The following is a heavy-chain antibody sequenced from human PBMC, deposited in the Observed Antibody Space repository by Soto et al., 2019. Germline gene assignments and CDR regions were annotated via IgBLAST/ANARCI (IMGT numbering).Heavy chain of an antibody. J-gene: IGHJ4*02. Sequence: EVQLLESGGGLVQPGGSLRLSCAASGFTFSRYAMNWVRQAPGKGLEWVSVISGSDGSTYYADSVKGRFTISRDNSKNTLNLQMNSLRAEDTAVYYCARRSSSWYFDYWGQGPLVTVSS. V-gene: IGHV3-23*01. D-gene: IGHD6-13*01. CDR3: ARRSSSWYFDY. CDR1: GFTFSRYA. CDR2: ISGSDGST.